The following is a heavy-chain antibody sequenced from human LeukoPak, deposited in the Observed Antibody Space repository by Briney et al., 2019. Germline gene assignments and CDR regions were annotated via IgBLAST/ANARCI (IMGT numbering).Heavy chain of an antibody. J-gene: IGHJ3*01. D-gene: IGHD3-3*01. CDR1: GCTFSNYS. V-gene: IGHV3-21*01. CDR3: ARGFIGFWGGPNSHDAFDV. CDR2: ISSTDAQI. Sequence: GGSLRLSCAASGCTFSNYSMNWVRQAPGKGLEWVSSISSTDAQIYYADSVRGRFTISRDNAKNSLYLQMSSLRAADTAVYYCARGFIGFWGGPNSHDAFDVRGHGTMVTVSS.